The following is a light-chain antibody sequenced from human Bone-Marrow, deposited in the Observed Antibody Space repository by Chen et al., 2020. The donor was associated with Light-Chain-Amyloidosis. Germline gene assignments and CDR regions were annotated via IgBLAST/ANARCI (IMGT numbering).Light chain of an antibody. V-gene: IGKV1-5*03. CDR1: QSISSW. J-gene: IGKJ1*01. CDR2: KAS. Sequence: DTQMTQSPSTLSASIGDRVTITCRASQSISSWLAWYQQKPGKAPKLLIYKASSLETGVPSRFSASGSGTEFSLTISSLQPDELATYYCQQYNGYWTFGQGTKVEIK. CDR3: QQYNGYWT.